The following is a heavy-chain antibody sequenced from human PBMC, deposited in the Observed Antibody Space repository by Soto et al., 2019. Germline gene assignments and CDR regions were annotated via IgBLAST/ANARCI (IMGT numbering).Heavy chain of an antibody. J-gene: IGHJ6*02. V-gene: IGHV5-51*01. CDR3: ATAMDI. CDR2: IYPGDSDA. Sequence: GESLKISCKGSGYSFTTYWIGWVRQMPGKGLEWLGIIYPGDSDARYSPSIQGQVTISADKSISTAYLQWSSLKASDSAMYYCATAMDIWGQGTTVTASS. CDR1: GYSFTTYW.